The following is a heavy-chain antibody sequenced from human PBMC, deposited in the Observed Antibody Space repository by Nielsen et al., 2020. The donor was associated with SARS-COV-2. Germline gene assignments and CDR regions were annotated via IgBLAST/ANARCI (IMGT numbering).Heavy chain of an antibody. CDR3: AREPYYYDSSGPDYYYYGMDV. CDR1: GGSISSSNW. Sequence: SETLSLTCAVSGGSISSSNWWRWVRQTPGKGLEWIGEIYHSGSTHYNPSLKSRVTISVDKSKNQFSLKLSSVTAADTAVYYCAREPYYYDSSGPDYYYYGMDVWGQGTTVTVSS. D-gene: IGHD3-22*01. J-gene: IGHJ6*02. CDR2: IYHSGST. V-gene: IGHV4-4*02.